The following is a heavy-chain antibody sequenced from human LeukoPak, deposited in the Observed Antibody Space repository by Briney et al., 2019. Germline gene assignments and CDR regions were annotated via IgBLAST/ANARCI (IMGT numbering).Heavy chain of an antibody. J-gene: IGHJ3*02. V-gene: IGHV4-61*08. CDR1: GGSFSSGDYY. CDR2: IYYSGST. CDR3: ARSGGSGRASGTTLGAFDI. Sequence: PSETLSLTCTASGGSFSSGDYYWSWIRQPPGKGLEWIGYIYYSGSTNYNPSLKSRVTISVDTSKNQFSLKLTSVTAADTAVYYCARSGGSGRASGTTLGAFDIWGQGTMVTVSS. D-gene: IGHD2/OR15-2a*01.